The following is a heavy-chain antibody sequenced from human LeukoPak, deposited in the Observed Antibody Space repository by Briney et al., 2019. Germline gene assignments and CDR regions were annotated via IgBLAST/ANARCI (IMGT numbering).Heavy chain of an antibody. J-gene: IGHJ3*01. D-gene: IGHD1-1*01. V-gene: IGHV3-66*01. CDR2: IYSGGST. CDR3: ARVGYSYAFDV. CDR1: GFTVSTNY. Sequence: PGGSLRLSCAASGFTVSTNYMAWVRQAPGKGLEWVSVIYSGGSTYYADSVKGRFTISRDNSKNTLYLQMNSLRAEDTAVCYCARVGYSYAFDVWGQGTMVTVSS.